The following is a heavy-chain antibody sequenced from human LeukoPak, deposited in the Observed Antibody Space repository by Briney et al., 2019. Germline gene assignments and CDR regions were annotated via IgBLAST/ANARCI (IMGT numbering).Heavy chain of an antibody. Sequence: PGGSLRLSCTASGFTFSSYGMHWVRQAPGKGLEWVALISYDGSNKYYADSVKGRFTISRDNAKNSLYLQMNSLRAEDTAVYYCARHYYGSGRIDYWGQGTLVTVSS. CDR3: ARHYYGSGRIDY. CDR1: GFTFSSYG. J-gene: IGHJ4*02. D-gene: IGHD3-10*01. CDR2: ISYDGSNK. V-gene: IGHV3-30*03.